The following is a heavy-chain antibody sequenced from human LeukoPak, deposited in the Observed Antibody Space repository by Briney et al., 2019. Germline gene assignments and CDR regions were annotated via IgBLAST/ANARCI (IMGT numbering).Heavy chain of an antibody. CDR2: ISYDGSNR. V-gene: IGHV3-30*18. CDR1: GFTFSSYA. Sequence: GGSLRLSCAVSGFTFSSYAIHWVRQAPGKGLEWVAVISYDGSNRYYADSVKGRFSISRDNSKNTLSLQMCSLRAEDTAVYYCVKAGHSSGWATTNFDYWGQGTLVTVSS. CDR3: VKAGHSSGWATTNFDY. D-gene: IGHD6-19*01. J-gene: IGHJ4*02.